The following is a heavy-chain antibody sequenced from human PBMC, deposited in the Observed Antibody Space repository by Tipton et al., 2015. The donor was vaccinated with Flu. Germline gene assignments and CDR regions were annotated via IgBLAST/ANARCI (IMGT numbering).Heavy chain of an antibody. V-gene: IGHV4-38-2*01. Sequence: GLVKPSETLSLTCSVSGYSIRSACYWGWVRRPPGKGLEWIGTIYHSGTTYYNPSLKSRLTISVDTSKNQFSLKLSSVTAADTAVYYCARHTGDSVRGVIDYWGQGTLVTVSS. CDR2: IYHSGTT. D-gene: IGHD3-10*02. CDR1: GYSIRSACY. CDR3: ARHTGDSVRGVIDY. J-gene: IGHJ4*02.